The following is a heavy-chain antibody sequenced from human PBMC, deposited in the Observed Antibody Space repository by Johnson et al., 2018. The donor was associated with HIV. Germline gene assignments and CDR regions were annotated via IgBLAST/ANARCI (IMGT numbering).Heavy chain of an antibody. D-gene: IGHD6-6*01. CDR1: GFTFSSYA. CDR2: ISYDGSDK. V-gene: IGHV3-30*04. CDR3: ARDRRGRIVARADSFDI. J-gene: IGHJ3*02. Sequence: QVQLVESGGGVVQPGRSLRLSCAASGFTFSSYAMHWVRQAPAKGLQWVAVISYDGSDKDYADSVKGRFTISRDSSKNTLYLQMNSLRVEDTAVYYCARDRRGRIVARADSFDIWGQGTMVTVSS.